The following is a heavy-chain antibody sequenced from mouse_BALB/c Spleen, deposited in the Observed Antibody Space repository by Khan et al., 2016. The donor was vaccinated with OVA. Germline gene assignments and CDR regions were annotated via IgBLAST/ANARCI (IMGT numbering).Heavy chain of an antibody. CDR3: ATSYFYGYYFDY. CDR1: GFTFISYG. CDR2: ISGDSNTI. Sequence: EVELVESGGGLVQPGGSRKLSCAASGFTFISYGMHWVRQAPEKGLEWVAYISGDSNTIYYADTVKGRFTISRDNPTNTLFLQMTSLMSEDTAMYYGATSYFYGYYFDYWGPGTTLTVS. D-gene: IGHD1-1*01. V-gene: IGHV5-17*02. J-gene: IGHJ2*01.